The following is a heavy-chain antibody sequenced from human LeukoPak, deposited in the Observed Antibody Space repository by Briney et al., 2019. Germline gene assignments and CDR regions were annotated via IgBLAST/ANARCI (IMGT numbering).Heavy chain of an antibody. CDR2: ISYDGSNK. J-gene: IGHJ4*02. Sequence: PGGSLRLSCAASGFTFTSYGMHWVRQAPGKGLGWVAVISYDGSNKYYADSVKGRFTISRDNSKNTLYLQMNSLRAEDTAIYHCAKDVRPTVTTRCDYWGQGTLVTVSS. D-gene: IGHD4-17*01. CDR3: AKDVRPTVTTRCDY. CDR1: GFTFTSYG. V-gene: IGHV3-30*18.